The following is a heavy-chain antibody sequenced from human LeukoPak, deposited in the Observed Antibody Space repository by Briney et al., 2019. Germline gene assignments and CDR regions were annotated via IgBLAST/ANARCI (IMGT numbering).Heavy chain of an antibody. CDR3: ARDMIAARPNWFHP. D-gene: IGHD6-6*01. J-gene: IGHJ5*02. CDR1: GYSFTTYG. CDR2: ISAYNGNT. Sequence: ASVKVSCKASGYSFTTYGISWVRQAPGQGLEWMGWISAYNGNTNYAQKLQGRVTMTTDTSTSTAYKELRSLRYDDTAVYYCARDMIAARPNWFHPWGQGTRVTVSS. V-gene: IGHV1-18*01.